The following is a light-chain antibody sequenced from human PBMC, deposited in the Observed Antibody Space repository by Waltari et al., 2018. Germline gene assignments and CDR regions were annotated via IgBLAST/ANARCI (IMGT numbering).Light chain of an antibody. J-gene: IGLJ2*01. CDR1: KLGNKY. CDR2: QDT. Sequence: SYELTQPPSVSVSPGQTASITCSGDKLGNKYASWYQQKPGQSPVLVFYQDTKRPSGIPERFSGSNSGNTATLTISGTQAMDEADYYCQAWDSSTAVVFGGGAKLTVL. V-gene: IGLV3-1*01. CDR3: QAWDSSTAVV.